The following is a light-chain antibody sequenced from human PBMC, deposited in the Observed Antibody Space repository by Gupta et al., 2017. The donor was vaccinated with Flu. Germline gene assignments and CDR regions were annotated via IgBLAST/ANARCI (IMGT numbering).Light chain of an antibody. CDR1: QSLLHSNGYNY. V-gene: IGKV2-28*01. CDR3: QQAIPTST. Sequence: DIVMTQSPLSLPVTPGEPASISYRSSQSLLHSNGYNYLYWYLQKPGQSPQLLIYLGSNRASGVPDLFSGSGSGTDFTLNISRVEDEDVGVYYYQQAIPTSTFGQGTKVEIK. J-gene: IGKJ1*01. CDR2: LGS.